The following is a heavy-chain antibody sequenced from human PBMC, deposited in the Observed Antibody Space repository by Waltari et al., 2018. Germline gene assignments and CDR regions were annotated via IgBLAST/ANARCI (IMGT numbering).Heavy chain of an antibody. Sequence: QVQLQESGPGLVKPSQTLSLTCTVSGGSISSGSYYWSWIRQPAGKGLEWIGRIYTSGSTNYIPSPKSRVTISVDTSKNQFSLKRSSVTAADTAVYYCARGGWGNAFDIWGQGTMVTVSS. J-gene: IGHJ3*02. CDR3: ARGGWGNAFDI. D-gene: IGHD2-8*02. CDR1: GGSISSGSYY. V-gene: IGHV4-61*02. CDR2: IYTSGST.